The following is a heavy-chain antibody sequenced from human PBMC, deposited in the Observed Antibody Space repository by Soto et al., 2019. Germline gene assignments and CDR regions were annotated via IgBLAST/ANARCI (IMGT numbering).Heavy chain of an antibody. D-gene: IGHD6-6*01. CDR1: GFTFNNYW. CDR2: IKSDGSDT. J-gene: IGHJ5*02. V-gene: IGHV3-74*01. CDR3: ARGASSIAARLA. Sequence: GGSLRLSCAASGFTFNNYWMHWVRQAPGKGLVWVSRIKSDGSDTAYADSVKGRFTISRDNAENMLYLQMNSLRAEDTAVYYCARGASSIAARLAWGLGNLVTVSA.